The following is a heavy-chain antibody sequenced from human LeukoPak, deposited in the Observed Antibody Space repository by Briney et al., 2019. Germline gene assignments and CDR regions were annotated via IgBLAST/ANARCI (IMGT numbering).Heavy chain of an antibody. CDR1: GGSITSGTFY. CDR3: ARHRRSSGRSLDY. Sequence: SETLSLTCTVSGGSITSGTFYWGWIRQPPGKGLEWIGSLYYSGITYYNPSLKSRVTISIDTSKNQFSLKLSSVTAADTAVYYCARHRRSSGRSLDYWGQGTLVTVSS. CDR2: LYYSGIT. V-gene: IGHV4-39*01. J-gene: IGHJ4*02. D-gene: IGHD6-19*01.